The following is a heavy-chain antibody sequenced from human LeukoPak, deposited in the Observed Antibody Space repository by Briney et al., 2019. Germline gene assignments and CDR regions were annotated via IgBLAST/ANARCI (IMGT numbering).Heavy chain of an antibody. CDR2: ISGYNART. D-gene: IGHD3-22*01. CDR3: ARDYYESSGSTFDTFDI. CDR1: GYMFDTFG. Sequence: ASVKVSCKAPGYMFDTFGISWVRQAPGLGLEWMGWISGYNARTNYAQKVKGRVTMTTDTSTSTVYMELRNLRSDDTAKYYCARDYYESSGSTFDTFDIWGQGTMVIVSS. J-gene: IGHJ3*02. V-gene: IGHV1-18*01.